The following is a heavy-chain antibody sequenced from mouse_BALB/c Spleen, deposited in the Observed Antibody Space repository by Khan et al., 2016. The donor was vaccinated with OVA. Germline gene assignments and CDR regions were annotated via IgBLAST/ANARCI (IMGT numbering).Heavy chain of an antibody. CDR1: GFIFSDYG. CDR3: ARSWAMVY. J-gene: IGHJ4*01. Sequence: EVQLVESGGGLVQPGGSRKLSCAASGFIFSDYGMAWVRQAPGKGPEWVAFISNLAYSIYYADTVTGRFTISRENAKNTLYLEMSSLRSEDTAMYYCARSWAMVYWGQGTSVTVSS. V-gene: IGHV5-15*02. CDR2: ISNLAYSI.